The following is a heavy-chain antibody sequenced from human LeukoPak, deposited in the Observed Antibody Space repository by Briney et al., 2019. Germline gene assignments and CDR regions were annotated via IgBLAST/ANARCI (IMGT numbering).Heavy chain of an antibody. CDR1: GFTVSSNY. CDR2: IYSGGST. V-gene: IGHV3-53*04. Sequence: GGSLRLSCAASGFTVSSNYMSWVRQAPGKGLEWVSVIYSGGSTYYADSVEGRFTISRHNSKNTLYLQMNSLRAEDTAVYYCARAPAGIGWYFDYWGQGTLVTVSS. D-gene: IGHD2-21*01. CDR3: ARAPAGIGWYFDY. J-gene: IGHJ4*02.